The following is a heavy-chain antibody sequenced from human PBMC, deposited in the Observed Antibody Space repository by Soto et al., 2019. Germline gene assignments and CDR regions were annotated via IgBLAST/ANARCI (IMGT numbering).Heavy chain of an antibody. CDR1: GFAFSGHP. CDR2: ISDGGDLT. D-gene: IGHD3-10*01. CDR3: ARRVIGSSRAFDI. Sequence: GGSLRLSCAASGFAFSGHPMSWVRQAPEKGLEWVAGISDGGDLTYNADSVRGRFTISRDNSRNTLYLQMNSLRAEDTAVYYCARRVIGSSRAFDIWGQGTMVTVSS. J-gene: IGHJ3*02. V-gene: IGHV3-23*01.